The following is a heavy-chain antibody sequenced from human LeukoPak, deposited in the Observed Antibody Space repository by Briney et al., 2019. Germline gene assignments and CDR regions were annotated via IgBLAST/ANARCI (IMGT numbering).Heavy chain of an antibody. CDR2: MKEDGGEI. CDR3: ARDRGYSTFDY. CDR1: GFTFSSYA. D-gene: IGHD4-23*01. Sequence: GGSLRLSCAASGFTFSSYAMHWVRPAPGKGLEWVANMKEDGGEINYVDSVKGRFTISRDNAKNSLFLQMNSLRVEDTAVYYCARDRGYSTFDYWGQGTLVTVSS. V-gene: IGHV3-7*01. J-gene: IGHJ4*02.